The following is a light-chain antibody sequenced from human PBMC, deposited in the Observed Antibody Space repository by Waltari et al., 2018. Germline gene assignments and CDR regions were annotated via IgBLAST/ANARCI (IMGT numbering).Light chain of an antibody. CDR3: MQGSRWPPWT. CDR2: KVS. CDR1: QSLLSSDGDTY. Sequence: DVVMTQSPLSLPVTLGQSASISCTSSQSLLSSDGDTYVSWFHQRPGQSPRRLFYKVSDRDSGVPDRFSGSGSGTDFTLTIIGVEAEDVGVYYCMQGSRWPPWTFGQGTKVEIK. J-gene: IGKJ1*01. V-gene: IGKV2-30*01.